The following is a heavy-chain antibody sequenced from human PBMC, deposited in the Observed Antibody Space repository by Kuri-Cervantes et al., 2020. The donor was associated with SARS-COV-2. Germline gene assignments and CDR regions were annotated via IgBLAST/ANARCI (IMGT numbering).Heavy chain of an antibody. CDR3: ARGPRYCSGGSCYWESYYYGMDV. Sequence: ASVKVSCKASGYTFTSYAMHWVRQAPGQRLEWMGWINAGNGNTKYSQKFQGRVTVTRDTSASTAYMELTSLRSEDTAVYYCARGPRYCSGGSCYWESYYYGMDVWGQGTTVTVSS. D-gene: IGHD2-15*01. CDR2: INAGNGNT. J-gene: IGHJ6*02. CDR1: GYTFTSYA. V-gene: IGHV1-3*01.